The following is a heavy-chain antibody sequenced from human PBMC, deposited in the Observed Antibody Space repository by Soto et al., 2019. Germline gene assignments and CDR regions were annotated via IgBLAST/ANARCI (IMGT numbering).Heavy chain of an antibody. Sequence: GGSLRLSCAASGFTFSSYGMHWVRQAPGKGLEWVAVISYDGSNKYYADSVKGRFTISRDNSKNTLYLQMNSLRAEDTAVYYCATYPSRWYYFDYWGQGTLVTVSS. CDR3: ATYPSRWYYFDY. J-gene: IGHJ4*02. CDR1: GFTFSSYG. D-gene: IGHD6-13*01. V-gene: IGHV3-30*03. CDR2: ISYDGSNK.